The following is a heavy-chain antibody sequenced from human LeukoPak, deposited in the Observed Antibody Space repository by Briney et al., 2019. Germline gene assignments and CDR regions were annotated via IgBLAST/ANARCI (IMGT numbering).Heavy chain of an antibody. D-gene: IGHD2-15*01. J-gene: IGHJ4*02. Sequence: ASVKVSCKASGYTFTSYAMRWVRQAPGQRLEWMGWINAGNGNTKYSRKFQGRVTITRDTSASTAYMELSSLRSEDTAVYYCARDGGCSGGSCYGYWGQGTLVTVSS. CDR1: GYTFTSYA. V-gene: IGHV1-3*01. CDR3: ARDGGCSGGSCYGY. CDR2: INAGNGNT.